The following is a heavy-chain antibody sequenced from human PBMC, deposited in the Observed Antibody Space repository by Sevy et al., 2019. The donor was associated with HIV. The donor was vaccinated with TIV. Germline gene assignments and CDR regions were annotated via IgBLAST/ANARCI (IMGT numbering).Heavy chain of an antibody. V-gene: IGHV3-23*01. Sequence: GGSLRLSCAVSGFSFDSYGMTWVRQAPGKGLEWVSGISGSGTRTYYADSVKGRFSISRDNSKNRLYLQMYSLRSEDTAIYYCAKGGGGHYDPDEIGYYFYYYNMDVWGKGTTVTVS. CDR2: ISGSGTRT. CDR3: AKGGGGHYDPDEIGYYFYYYNMDV. D-gene: IGHD3-22*01. J-gene: IGHJ6*03. CDR1: GFSFDSYG.